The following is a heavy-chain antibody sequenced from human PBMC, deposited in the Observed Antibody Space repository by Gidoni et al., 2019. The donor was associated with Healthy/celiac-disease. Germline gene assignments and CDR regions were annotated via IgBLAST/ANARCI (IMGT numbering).Heavy chain of an antibody. Sequence: EVQLVASGGGLVQPGGSLRLSCAASGFPFSSYWMGWVRPAPAKGLEWVANIKQDGSVKYYVDSVKGRFTISRDNAKNSLYLQMNSLRAEDTAVYYCARYYDSSGYYGPAFDIWGQGTMVTVSS. CDR2: IKQDGSVK. CDR3: ARYYDSSGYYGPAFDI. V-gene: IGHV3-7*01. D-gene: IGHD3-22*01. CDR1: GFPFSSYW. J-gene: IGHJ3*02.